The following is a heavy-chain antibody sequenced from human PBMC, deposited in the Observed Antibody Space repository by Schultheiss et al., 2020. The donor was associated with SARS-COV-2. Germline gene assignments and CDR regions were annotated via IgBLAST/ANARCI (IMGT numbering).Heavy chain of an antibody. J-gene: IGHJ6*02. CDR3: AREGDNWNDGAGYYYYYGMDV. V-gene: IGHV1-8*02. Sequence: ASVKVSCKASGGTFSSYAISWVRQATGQGLEWMGWMNPNSGNTGYAQKFQGRVTMTRNTSISTAYMELSRLRSDDTAVYYCAREGDNWNDGAGYYYYYGMDVWGQGTTVTVSS. CDR1: GGTFSSYA. D-gene: IGHD1-20*01. CDR2: MNPNSGNT.